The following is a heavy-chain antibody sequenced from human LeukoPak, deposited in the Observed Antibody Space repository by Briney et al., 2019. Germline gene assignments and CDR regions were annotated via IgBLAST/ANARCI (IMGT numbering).Heavy chain of an antibody. CDR2: VAHDEKTI. V-gene: IGHV3-30-3*02. Sequence: GGSLRLSCVASGFTFTGHSMHWVRQAPGKGLEWVAVVAHDEKTIFYADSLKGRFTVSRDNSKNTLFLQMNSLRADDTAIYYCAKSGLNRFDYWGQGTLVIVSS. D-gene: IGHD2-15*01. CDR3: AKSGLNRFDY. CDR1: GFTFTGHS. J-gene: IGHJ4*02.